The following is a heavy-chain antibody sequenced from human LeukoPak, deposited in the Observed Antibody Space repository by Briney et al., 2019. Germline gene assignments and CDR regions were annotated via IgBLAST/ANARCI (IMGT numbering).Heavy chain of an antibody. D-gene: IGHD2-15*01. CDR2: IYSGGST. CDR1: GSTVSSNN. Sequence: TGGSVRLSCAGSGSTVSSNNMSWVRQAPGKGLEWVSVIYSGGSTYYADSVKGRFTISRDNSKNTLYLQMNSLRAEDTAVYYCARDRSECSGGSCYSGGFDYRGQGTLVTVSS. CDR3: ARDRSECSGGSCYSGGFDY. V-gene: IGHV3-53*01. J-gene: IGHJ4*02.